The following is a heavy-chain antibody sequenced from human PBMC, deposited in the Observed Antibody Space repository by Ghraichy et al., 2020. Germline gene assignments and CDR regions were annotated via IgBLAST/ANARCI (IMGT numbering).Heavy chain of an antibody. CDR1: GSTFSTSA. CDR3: AKAVAAAGRVYYFDY. D-gene: IGHD6-13*01. V-gene: IGHV3-23*01. CDR2: ISGSGGST. Sequence: GESLNISCAASGSTFSTSAMRWVRQTPCKGLEWVSAISGSGGSTYYADSVKGRFTISRDNSKNTLYLQMNSLRAEDTAVYYCAKAVAAAGRVYYFDYWCQGTLDPV. J-gene: IGHJ4*02.